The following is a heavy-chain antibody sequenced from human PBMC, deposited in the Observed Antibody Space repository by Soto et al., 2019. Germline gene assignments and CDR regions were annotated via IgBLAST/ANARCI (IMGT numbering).Heavy chain of an antibody. CDR2: IKSKTDGGTT. CDR3: STAPYVDIVATTDFDY. Sequence: GSLRLSCAASGFTFSNAWMSWVRQAPGKGLEWVGRIKSKTDGGTTDYAAPVKGRFTISRDESKNTLYLQMNSLKTEDTAVYYCSTAPYVDIVATTDFDYWGQGTLVTVSS. V-gene: IGHV3-15*01. D-gene: IGHD5-12*01. J-gene: IGHJ4*02. CDR1: GFTFSNAW.